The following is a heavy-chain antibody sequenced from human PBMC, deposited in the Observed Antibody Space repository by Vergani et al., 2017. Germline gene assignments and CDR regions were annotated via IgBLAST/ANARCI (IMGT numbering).Heavy chain of an antibody. CDR1: VYTFTDYW. CDR3: VRRRGGRQEVDY. CDR2: VYARDSIT. D-gene: IGHD3-16*01. V-gene: IGHV5-51*01. J-gene: IGHJ4*02. Sequence: EVQLVQSGAEVKKPGESLKISCEGCVYTFTDYWVGWVRQKPGKGREWMGVVYARDSITRYSLYFEGQVTISADKSINTAYLEWDSLRASDSAMYYCVRRRGGRQEVDYWGQGTLVTV.